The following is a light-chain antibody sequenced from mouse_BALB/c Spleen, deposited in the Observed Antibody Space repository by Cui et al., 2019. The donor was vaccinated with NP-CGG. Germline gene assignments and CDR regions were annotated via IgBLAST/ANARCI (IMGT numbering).Light chain of an antibody. CDR3: ALWFSNHWV. J-gene: IGLJ1*01. Sequence: QAVVTQESALTTSPGETVTLTCRSSTGAVTTSNYANWVQEKPDHLFTGLIGGTNNRAPGVPARFSGSLIGDKAALTITGVQTEDEAIYFCALWFSNHWVFGGGTKLNVL. CDR1: TGAVTTSNY. V-gene: IGLV1*01. CDR2: GTN.